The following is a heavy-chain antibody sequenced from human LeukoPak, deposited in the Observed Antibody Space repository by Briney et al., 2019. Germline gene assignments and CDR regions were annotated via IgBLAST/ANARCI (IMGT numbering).Heavy chain of an antibody. CDR3: ARLSYCSGGSCYTTFDY. D-gene: IGHD2-15*01. J-gene: IGHJ4*02. CDR2: IYPGDSDT. CDR1: GYSFTSYW. V-gene: IGHV5-51*01. Sequence: GESLKISCKGSGYSFTSYWISWVRQMPGKGLEWMGIIYPGDSDTRYSPSFQGQVTISADKSISTAYLQWSSLKASDTAMYYCARLSYCSGGSCYTTFDYWGQGTLDTVSS.